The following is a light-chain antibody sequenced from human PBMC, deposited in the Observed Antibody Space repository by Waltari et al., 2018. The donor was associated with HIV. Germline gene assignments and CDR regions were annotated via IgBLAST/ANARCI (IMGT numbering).Light chain of an antibody. CDR2: WAS. CDR1: QSILYSANNKNY. CDR3: QQYYSTPWT. J-gene: IGKJ1*01. Sequence: ATINCKSSQSILYSANNKNYLTWYQQKPGQPPKLLIYWASTRESGVPDRFSGSGSGTDFTLTISSLQAEDVAVYYCQQYYSTPWTFGQGTKVEIK. V-gene: IGKV4-1*01.